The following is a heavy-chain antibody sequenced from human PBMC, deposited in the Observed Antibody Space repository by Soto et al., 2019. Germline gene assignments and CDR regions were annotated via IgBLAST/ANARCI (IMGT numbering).Heavy chain of an antibody. V-gene: IGHV1-46*03. CDR3: ATNYYDSSGYYYAFDI. CDR1: GYTFTSYY. Sequence: GASVKVSCKASGYTFTSYYMHRVRQAPGQGLEWMGIINPSGGSTSYAQKFQGRVTMTRDTSTSTVYMELSSLRSEDTAVYYCATNYYDSSGYYYAFDIWGQGTMVTVSS. D-gene: IGHD3-22*01. CDR2: INPSGGST. J-gene: IGHJ3*02.